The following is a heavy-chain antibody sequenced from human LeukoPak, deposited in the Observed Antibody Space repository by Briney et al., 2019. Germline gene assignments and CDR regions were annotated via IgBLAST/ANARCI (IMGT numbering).Heavy chain of an antibody. CDR1: GYNFSGYY. D-gene: IGHD3-10*01. J-gene: IGHJ4*02. CDR2: INPNSGGT. Sequence: ASVKVSCKASGYNFSGYYIHWLRQAPGQGLEWMGFINPNSGGTNYAQKFQGRVTMTRDTSISTAYMELSSLTSDDTAVYYCARDLEGYHYGSGNYPQWGQGTLITVSS. V-gene: IGHV1-2*02. CDR3: ARDLEGYHYGSGNYPQ.